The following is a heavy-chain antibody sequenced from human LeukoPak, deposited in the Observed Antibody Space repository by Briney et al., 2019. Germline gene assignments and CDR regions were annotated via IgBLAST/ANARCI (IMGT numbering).Heavy chain of an antibody. J-gene: IGHJ3*02. D-gene: IGHD6-19*01. CDR2: IIPIFGTA. CDR1: GGTFSSYA. CDR3: ARILEKVGWIYDAFDI. Sequence: GASVKVSCTASGGTFSSYAISWVRQAPGQGLEWMGGIIPIFGTANYAQKFQGRVAITADESTSTAYMELSSLRSEDTAVYYCARILEKVGWIYDAFDIWGQGTMVTVSS. V-gene: IGHV1-69*13.